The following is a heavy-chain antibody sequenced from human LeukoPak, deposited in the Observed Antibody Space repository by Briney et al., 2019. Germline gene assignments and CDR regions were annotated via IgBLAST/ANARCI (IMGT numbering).Heavy chain of an antibody. CDR1: GYTFTSYG. Sequence: GASVKVSCKASGYTFTSYGISWVRQAPGQGLEWMGWISAYNGNSNYAQKFQGRVTMTTDTSTSTGYMELSSLRSEDTAVYYCATVTIAAAGMGGYYFDYWGQGTLVTVSS. CDR3: ATVTIAAAGMGGYYFDY. D-gene: IGHD6-13*01. CDR2: ISAYNGNS. V-gene: IGHV1-18*01. J-gene: IGHJ4*02.